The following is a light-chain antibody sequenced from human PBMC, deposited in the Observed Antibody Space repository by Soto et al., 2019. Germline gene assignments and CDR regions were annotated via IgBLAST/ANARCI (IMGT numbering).Light chain of an antibody. Sequence: QSVLTQPRSVSGSPGQSVTISCTGTSSDVGGYNYVSWYQQHPGKAPKLMIYDVSKRPSGVPDRFSGSKSGNTASLTISGLQHEDETDYYCCSYAGSYTHVVFGRGTKLTVL. V-gene: IGLV2-11*01. CDR1: SSDVGGYNY. CDR3: CSYAGSYTHVV. J-gene: IGLJ2*01. CDR2: DVS.